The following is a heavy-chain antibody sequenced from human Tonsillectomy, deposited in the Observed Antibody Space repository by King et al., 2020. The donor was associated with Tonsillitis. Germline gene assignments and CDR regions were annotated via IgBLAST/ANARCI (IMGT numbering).Heavy chain of an antibody. J-gene: IGHJ6*02. D-gene: IGHD2-15*01. CDR3: TTSPPALSCSGGSCYSPYYYGMDV. V-gene: IGHV3-15*01. CDR2: IKSETDGGTT. Sequence: VQLVESGGGLVKPGGSLRLSCAASGFAFSNAWMSWVRQAPGKGLEWVGRIKSETDGGTTDYAAPVKGRFTISRDDSKNTLYLQMNSLKTEDTAVYYCTTSPPALSCSGGSCYSPYYYGMDVWGQGTTVTVSS. CDR1: GFAFSNAW.